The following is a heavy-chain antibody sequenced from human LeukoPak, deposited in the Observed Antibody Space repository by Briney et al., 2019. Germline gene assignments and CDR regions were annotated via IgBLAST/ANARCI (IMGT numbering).Heavy chain of an antibody. CDR1: GGSISSSSCY. CDR2: IYYSGST. Sequence: SETLSLTCTVSGGSISSSSCYWGWIRQPPGKGLEWIGSIYYSGSTYYNPSLKSRVTISVDTSKNQFSLKLSSVTAADTAVYYCARSMGDYVWGSYRSRPDYYYMDVWGKGTTVTVSS. CDR3: ARSMGDYVWGSYRSRPDYYYMDV. V-gene: IGHV4-39*07. D-gene: IGHD3-16*02. J-gene: IGHJ6*03.